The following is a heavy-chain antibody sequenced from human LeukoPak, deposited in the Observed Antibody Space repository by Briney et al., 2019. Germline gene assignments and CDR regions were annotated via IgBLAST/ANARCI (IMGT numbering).Heavy chain of an antibody. J-gene: IGHJ5*02. CDR3: ARDPLGQYPNYIGWFDP. CDR2: INPSGGST. CDR1: GYTFTSYD. Sequence: ASVKVSCKASGYTFTSYDINWVRQATGQGLEWMGIINPSGGSTSYAQKFQGRVTMTRDMSTSTVYMELSSLRSEDTAVYYRARDPLGQYPNYIGWFDPWGQGTLVTVSS. D-gene: IGHD4/OR15-4a*01. V-gene: IGHV1-46*01.